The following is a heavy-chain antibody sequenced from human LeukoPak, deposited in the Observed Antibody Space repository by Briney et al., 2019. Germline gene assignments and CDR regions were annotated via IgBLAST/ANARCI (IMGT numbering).Heavy chain of an antibody. CDR2: INHSGST. D-gene: IGHD3-10*01. CDR3: ARKSTMVRGVISLYYYYYMDV. J-gene: IGHJ6*03. CDR1: GGSFSGYY. V-gene: IGHV4-34*01. Sequence: SETLSLTCAVYGGSFSGYYWSWIRQPPGKGLEWIGEINHSGSTNYNPSLKSRVTISVDTSKNQFSLKLSSVTAADTAVYYCARKSTMVRGVISLYYYYYMDVWGKGTTVTISS.